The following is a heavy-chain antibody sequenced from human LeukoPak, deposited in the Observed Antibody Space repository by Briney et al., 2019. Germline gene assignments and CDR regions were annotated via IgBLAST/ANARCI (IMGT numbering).Heavy chain of an antibody. Sequence: SETLSLTCTVSGGSISSYYWSWLRQPPGKGLEWVGYIYYGGSTNYNPCLKSRVTISVDTSKNQFSLKLSSVTAADTAVYYCARIGHEDYYFDYWGQGTLVTVSS. V-gene: IGHV4-59*01. CDR3: ARIGHEDYYFDY. J-gene: IGHJ4*02. CDR2: IYYGGST. CDR1: GGSISSYY.